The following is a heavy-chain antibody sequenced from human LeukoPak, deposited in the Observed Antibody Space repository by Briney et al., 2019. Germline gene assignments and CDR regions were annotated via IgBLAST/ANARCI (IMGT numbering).Heavy chain of an antibody. CDR2: ISSSGSTI. CDR3: AELGITMIGGV. V-gene: IGHV3-11*04. J-gene: IGHJ6*04. D-gene: IGHD3-10*02. Sequence: GGSLRLSCAVSGFTVSGNYMSWVRQAPGKGLEWVSYISSSGSTIYYADSVKGRFTISRDNAKNSLYLQMNSLRAEDTAVYYCAELGITMIGGVWGKGTTVTISS. CDR1: GFTVSGNY.